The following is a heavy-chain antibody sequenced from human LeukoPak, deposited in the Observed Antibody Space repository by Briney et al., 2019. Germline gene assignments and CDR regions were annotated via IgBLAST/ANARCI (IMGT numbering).Heavy chain of an antibody. CDR2: IYYSGST. CDR1: GGSISSYY. D-gene: IGHD6-6*01. Sequence: SETLSLTCTVSGGSISSYYWSWIRQPPGKGLEWIGYIYYSGSTYYNPSLKSRVTISVDTSKNQFSLKLSSVTAADTAVYYCARDPPSSIAARPGAFDIWGQGTMVTVSS. J-gene: IGHJ3*02. V-gene: IGHV4-30-4*08. CDR3: ARDPPSSIAARPGAFDI.